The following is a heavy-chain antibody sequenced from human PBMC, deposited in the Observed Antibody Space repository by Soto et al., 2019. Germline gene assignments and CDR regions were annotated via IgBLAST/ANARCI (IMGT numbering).Heavy chain of an antibody. CDR1: GGSISSSSYY. Sequence: PSETLSLTCTVPGGSISSSSYYWGWIRQPPGKGLEWIGSIYYSGSTYYNPSLKSRVTISVDTSKNQFSLKLSSVTAADTAVYYCARREDGMDVWGQGTTVTVSS. J-gene: IGHJ6*02. CDR3: ARREDGMDV. V-gene: IGHV4-39*01. CDR2: IYYSGST.